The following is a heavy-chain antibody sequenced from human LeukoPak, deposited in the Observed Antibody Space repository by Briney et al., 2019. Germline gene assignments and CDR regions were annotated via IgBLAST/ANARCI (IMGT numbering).Heavy chain of an antibody. CDR3: AKARDGYKDY. CDR2: ISWNSGSI. CDR1: GFTFDDYA. V-gene: IGHV3-9*01. J-gene: IGHJ4*02. D-gene: IGHD5-24*01. Sequence: GRSLRLSCAASGFTFDDYAVHWVRQAPGKGLEWVPGISWNSGSIGYADSVKGRFTISRDNAKNSLYLQMNSLRAEDTALYYCAKARDGYKDYWGQGTLVTVSS.